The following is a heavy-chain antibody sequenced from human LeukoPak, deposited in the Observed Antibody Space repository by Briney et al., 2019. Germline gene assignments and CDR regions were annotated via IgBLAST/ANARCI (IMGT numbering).Heavy chain of an antibody. Sequence: ASVKVSCKASGYTFTSYGISWVRQAPGQGLEWMGWISAYNGNTNYAQKFQGRVTITADESTSTAYMELSSLRSEDTAVYYCAGEGDCSSTSCPPPDCYCHFDPWGQGTPVTVSS. V-gene: IGHV1-18*01. D-gene: IGHD2-2*01. CDR2: ISAYNGNT. CDR3: AGEGDCSSTSCPPPDCYCHFDP. J-gene: IGHJ5*02. CDR1: GYTFTSYG.